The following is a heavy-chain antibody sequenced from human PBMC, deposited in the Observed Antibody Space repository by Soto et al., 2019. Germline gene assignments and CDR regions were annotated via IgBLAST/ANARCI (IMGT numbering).Heavy chain of an antibody. J-gene: IGHJ6*01. CDR1: GFNFRTYG. D-gene: IGHD6-6*01. V-gene: IGHV3-30*18. Sequence: QVQLVESGGGAVQPGRSLRLSCAASGFNFRTYGMHWVRQAPGKGLEWLAVISNNGINKYYADSVKGRFTISRDNSRDTLFLQMNSLRGEDTAIYYCAKVIRADSTSSNFYYYSGLDVW. CDR2: ISNNGINK. CDR3: AKVIRADSTSSNFYYYSGLDV.